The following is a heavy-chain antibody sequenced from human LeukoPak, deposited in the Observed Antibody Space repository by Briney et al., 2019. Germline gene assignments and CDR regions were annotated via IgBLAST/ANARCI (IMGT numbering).Heavy chain of an antibody. CDR2: ISGSGGST. J-gene: IGHJ4*02. CDR1: GFTFRTYA. V-gene: IGHV3-23*01. CDR3: AKDYGSSGYYYGSGTADY. D-gene: IGHD3-22*01. Sequence: HPGGSLRLSCAASGFTFRTYAMSWVRQAPGKGLEWVSAISGSGGSTYYADSVKGRFTISRDNSKNTLYLQMNSLRAEDTAVYYCAKDYGSSGYYYGSGTADYWGQGTLVTVSS.